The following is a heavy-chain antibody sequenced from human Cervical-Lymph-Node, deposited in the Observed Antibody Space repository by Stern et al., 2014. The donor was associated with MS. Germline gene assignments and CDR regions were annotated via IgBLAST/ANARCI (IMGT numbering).Heavy chain of an antibody. CDR3: ARVVRFLQWVPFDP. CDR1: GASISSGGYT. D-gene: IGHD3-3*01. V-gene: IGHV4-30-2*01. Sequence: VHLVESGSGLVKPSQTLSLTCTVSGASISSGGYTWSWIRQPPGKGLEWIGYIYEDGSSYYNPSLKSRATISLDTSKNQFFLRLTSMSAADTAVYYCARVVRFLQWVPFDPWGQGTLVTVSS. CDR2: IYEDGSS. J-gene: IGHJ5*02.